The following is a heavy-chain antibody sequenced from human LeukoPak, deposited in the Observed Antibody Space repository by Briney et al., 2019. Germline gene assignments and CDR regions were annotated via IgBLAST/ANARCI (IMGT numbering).Heavy chain of an antibody. CDR1: GFTFSSYS. CDR2: ISGSGGST. D-gene: IGHD6-13*01. CDR3: AKYSSPTDY. Sequence: GESLRLSCAASGFTFSSYSMNWVRQAPGKGLEWVSAISGSGGSTYYADSVKGRFTISRDNSKNTLYLQMNSLRAEDTAVYYCAKYSSPTDYWGQGTLVTVSS. V-gene: IGHV3-23*01. J-gene: IGHJ4*02.